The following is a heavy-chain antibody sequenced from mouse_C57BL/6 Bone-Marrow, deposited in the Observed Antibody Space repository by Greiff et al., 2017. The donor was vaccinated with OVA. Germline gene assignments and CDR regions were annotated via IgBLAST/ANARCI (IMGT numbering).Heavy chain of an antibody. CDR3: ARENDAGRFAY. D-gene: IGHD2-12*01. Sequence: VQLKESGGGLVKPGGSLKLSCAASGFTFSSYAMSWVRQTPEKRLEWVATISDGGSYTYYPDNVKGRFTISRDNAKNNLYLQMSHLKSEDTAMYYCARENDAGRFAYWGQGTLVTVSA. J-gene: IGHJ3*01. CDR1: GFTFSSYA. CDR2: ISDGGSYT. V-gene: IGHV5-4*01.